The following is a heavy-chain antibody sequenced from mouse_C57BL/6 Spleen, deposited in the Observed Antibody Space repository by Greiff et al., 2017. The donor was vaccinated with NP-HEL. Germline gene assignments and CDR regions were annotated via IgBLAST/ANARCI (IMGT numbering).Heavy chain of an antibody. D-gene: IGHD1-1*01. V-gene: IGHV5-6*01. Sequence: EVQLVESGGDLVKPGGSLKLSCAASGFTFSSYGMSWVRQTPDKRLEWVATISSGGSYTYYPDSVKGRFTISRDNAKNTLYLQMSSLKSEDTAMYYCARGLLRFRDYWGQGTTLTVSS. CDR2: ISSGGSYT. CDR3: ARGLLRFRDY. J-gene: IGHJ2*01. CDR1: GFTFSSYG.